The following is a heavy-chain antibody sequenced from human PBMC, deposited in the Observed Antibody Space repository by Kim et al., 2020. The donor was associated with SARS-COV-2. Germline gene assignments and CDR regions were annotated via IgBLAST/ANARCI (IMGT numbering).Heavy chain of an antibody. CDR3: ARYWSGGDFHYHFDY. CDR1: GGTFSSYA. J-gene: IGHJ4*02. V-gene: IGHV1-69*13. CDR2: IIPIFGTA. D-gene: IGHD2-15*01. Sequence: SVKVSCKASGGTFSSYAISWVRQAPGQGLEWMGGIIPIFGTANYAQKFQGRVTITADESTSTAYMELSSLRSEDTAVYYCARYWSGGDFHYHFDYWGQGTLVTVSS.